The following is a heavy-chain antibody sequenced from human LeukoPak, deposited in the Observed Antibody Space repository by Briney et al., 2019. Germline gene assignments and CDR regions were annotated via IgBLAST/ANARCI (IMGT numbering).Heavy chain of an antibody. J-gene: IGHJ4*02. CDR1: GFTFSYA. CDR2: ISGSGGST. CDR3: ARIGIAVAAHAVYFDY. Sequence: GGPLRLSCAASGFTFSYAMTWVRQAPGKGLEWVSAISGSGGSTYYADSVKGRFTISRDDSKNTVYLQMNGLRAEDTAVYYCARIGIAVAAHAVYFDYWGQGTLVTVSS. V-gene: IGHV3-23*01. D-gene: IGHD6-19*01.